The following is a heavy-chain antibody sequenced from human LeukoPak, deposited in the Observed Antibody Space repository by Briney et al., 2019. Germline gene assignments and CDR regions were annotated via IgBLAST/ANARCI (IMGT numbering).Heavy chain of an antibody. CDR2: ISSSGSTI. CDR3: AANYYYYYMDV. Sequence: GGSLRLSYAASGFTFSDYYMSWIRQAPGKGLEWVSYISSSGSTIYYADSVKGRFTISRDNAKNSLYLQMNSLRAEDTAVYYCAANYYYYYMDVWGKGTTVTISS. CDR1: GFTFSDYY. V-gene: IGHV3-11*01. J-gene: IGHJ6*03.